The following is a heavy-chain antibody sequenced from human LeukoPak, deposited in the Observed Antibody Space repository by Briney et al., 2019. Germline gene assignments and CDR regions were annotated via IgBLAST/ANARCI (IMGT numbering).Heavy chain of an antibody. CDR2: ISYDGSNK. CDR1: GFTFSSYA. Sequence: PGGSLRLSCAASGFTFSSYAMHWVRQAPGKGLEWVAVISYDGSNKYYADSVKGRFTISRDNSKNTLYLQMNSLRAEDTAVYYCAKGRRSGYYYAQAFDIWGQGTMVTVSS. J-gene: IGHJ3*02. CDR3: AKGRRSGYYYAQAFDI. D-gene: IGHD3-22*01. V-gene: IGHV3-30*04.